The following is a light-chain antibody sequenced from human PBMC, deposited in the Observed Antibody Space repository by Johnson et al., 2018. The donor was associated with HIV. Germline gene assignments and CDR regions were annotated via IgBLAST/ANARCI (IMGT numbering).Light chain of an antibody. J-gene: IGLJ1*01. Sequence: QSVLTQPPSVSAAPGQNITIYCSGSSSNIENNYISWYQQLPGTPPKIIIYDNNKRPSGIPDQFSGSKSGTSATLGITGLQTGDEADYYCGTWDSSLSAGVFGTGTKVTVL. CDR1: SSNIENNY. CDR2: DNN. V-gene: IGLV1-51*01. CDR3: GTWDSSLSAGV.